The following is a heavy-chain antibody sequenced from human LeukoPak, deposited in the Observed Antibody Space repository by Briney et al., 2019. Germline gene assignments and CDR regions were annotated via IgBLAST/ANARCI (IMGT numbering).Heavy chain of an antibody. J-gene: IGHJ4*02. Sequence: GGSLRLSCAASGFTFSSYSMNWVRQAPGKGLEWVSSISSSSSTIYYADSVKGRFTISRDNAKNSLYLQMNSLRAEDTAVYYCATVGYSYGYPFDYWGQGTLVTVSS. CDR1: GFTFSSYS. CDR2: ISSSSSTI. D-gene: IGHD5-18*01. V-gene: IGHV3-48*01. CDR3: ATVGYSYGYPFDY.